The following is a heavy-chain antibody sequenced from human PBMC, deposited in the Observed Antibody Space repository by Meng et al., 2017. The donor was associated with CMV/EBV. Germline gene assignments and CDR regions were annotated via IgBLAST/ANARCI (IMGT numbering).Heavy chain of an antibody. CDR2: INSDGSST. Sequence: GGSLRLSCAASGFTFSSYWMHWVRQAPGKGLVWVSRINSDGSSTSYADSVKGRFTISRDNAKNTLYLQMNNLRAEDTAVYYCALGVVEVYYYYGMDVWGQGTTVTVSS. D-gene: IGHD3-3*01. CDR3: ALGVVEVYYYYGMDV. J-gene: IGHJ6*02. V-gene: IGHV3-74*01. CDR1: GFTFSSYW.